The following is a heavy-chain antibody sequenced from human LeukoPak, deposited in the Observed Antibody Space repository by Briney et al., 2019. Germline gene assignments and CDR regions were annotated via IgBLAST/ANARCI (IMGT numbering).Heavy chain of an antibody. CDR2: IIPIFGTA. D-gene: IGHD3-22*01. CDR3: ARGRITMIRCFDY. J-gene: IGHJ4*02. Sequence: SVKVSCKASGGTFSSYAISWVRQAPGQGLEWMGGIIPIFGTANYAQKFQGRVTITADESTSAAYMELSSLRSEDTAVYYCARGRITMIRCFDYWGQGTLVTVSS. CDR1: GGTFSSYA. V-gene: IGHV1-69*01.